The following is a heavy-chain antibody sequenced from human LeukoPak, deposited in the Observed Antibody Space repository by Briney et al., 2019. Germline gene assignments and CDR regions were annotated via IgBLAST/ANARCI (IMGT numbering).Heavy chain of an antibody. V-gene: IGHV3-21*01. CDR3: ASGYYDSSGYYR. CDR1: GFTFSSYS. J-gene: IGHJ4*02. D-gene: IGHD3-22*01. Sequence: GGSLRLSCAASGFTFSSYSMNWGRQAPGKGVEWVSSISSSSSYIYSADSVKGRFTISRDNAKNSLYLQMNSLRAEDTAVYYCASGYYDSSGYYRWGQGTLVTVSS. CDR2: ISSSSSYI.